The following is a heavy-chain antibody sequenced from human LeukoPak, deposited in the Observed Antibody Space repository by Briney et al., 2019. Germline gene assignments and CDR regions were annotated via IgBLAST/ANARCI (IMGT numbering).Heavy chain of an antibody. CDR1: GGTFSSYA. CDR3: ARSVAQSEYFQH. V-gene: IGHV1-69*13. Sequence: SVKVSCKASGGTFSSYAISWVRQAPGQGLEWMGGIIPIFGTANYAQKFQGRVTITADESTSTAYMELSSLRSEDTAVYYCARSVAQSEYFQHWGQGTLVTVSS. CDR2: IIPIFGTA. J-gene: IGHJ1*01.